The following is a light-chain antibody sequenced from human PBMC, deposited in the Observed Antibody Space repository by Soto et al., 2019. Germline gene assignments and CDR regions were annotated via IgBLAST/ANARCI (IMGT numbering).Light chain of an antibody. CDR3: QTPRHWPHPLT. J-gene: IGKJ4*01. V-gene: IGKV3-11*01. Sequence: EIVLTQSPATLSLSPGERATLSCRASQSVSSYLAWYQQKPGQAPRLLIYDASNRATGIPARFSGSGSGTEFTLTISSLEPEDFAVYYCQTPRHWPHPLTFGGGNTVEIK. CDR1: QSVSSY. CDR2: DAS.